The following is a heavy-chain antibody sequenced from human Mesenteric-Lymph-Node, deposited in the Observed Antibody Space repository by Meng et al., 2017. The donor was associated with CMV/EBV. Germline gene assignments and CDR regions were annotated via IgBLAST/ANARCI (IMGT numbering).Heavy chain of an antibody. CDR3: ARDRIVLMVDAGYYGMDV. J-gene: IGHJ6*02. CDR1: GYTFSDYF. CDR2: INPNSGGT. Sequence: ASVKVSCKASGYTFSDYFMHWVRQATGQGLEWMGWINPNSGGTNYAQNFQGRVTMTRDTSINTVYMELRSLRSDDTAVYYCARDRIVLMVDAGYYGMDVWGPGTTVTVSS. V-gene: IGHV1-2*02. D-gene: IGHD2-8*01.